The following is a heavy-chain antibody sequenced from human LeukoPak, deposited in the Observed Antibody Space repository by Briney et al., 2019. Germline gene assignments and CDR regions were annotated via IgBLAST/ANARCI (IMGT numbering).Heavy chain of an antibody. V-gene: IGHV3-48*04. Sequence: GGTLRLSCAASGFTFSSYGMSWVRQAPGKGLEWVSYISSGGTIKYYADSVKGRFTISRDNTKNSLYLQMNGLRAEDTAVYYCARVEWELLGRGFDPWGQGTLVTVSS. CDR3: ARVEWELLGRGFDP. CDR2: ISSGGTIK. D-gene: IGHD1-26*01. J-gene: IGHJ5*02. CDR1: GFTFSSYG.